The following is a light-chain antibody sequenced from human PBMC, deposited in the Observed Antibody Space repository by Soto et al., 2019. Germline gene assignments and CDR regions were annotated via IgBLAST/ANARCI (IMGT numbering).Light chain of an antibody. CDR3: SSYTTSSTPVV. CDR2: DVT. CDR1: SSDVGGYDY. J-gene: IGLJ2*01. Sequence: QSALTQPASVSGSPGQSITISRTGTSSDVGGYDYVSWYQQHPGKAPKLMIYDVTNRPSGVSYRFSGSKSGNTASLTISGLQSEDEADYYCSSYTTSSTPVVFGGGTKLTVL. V-gene: IGLV2-14*03.